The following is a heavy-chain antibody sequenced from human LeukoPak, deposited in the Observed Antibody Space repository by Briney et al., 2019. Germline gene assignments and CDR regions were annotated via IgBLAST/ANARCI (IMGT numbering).Heavy chain of an antibody. CDR1: GFTFSSYW. CDR2: INTDGSRT. V-gene: IGHV3-74*01. Sequence: GGSLRLSCAASGFTFSSYWMHWVRQAPGKGLVWVSRINTDGSRTDYADSVKGRFTISRDNAKNTLYLQMNSLRAEDTAIYYCASSRYSGSSNDYWGQGTLVTVSS. J-gene: IGHJ4*02. CDR3: ASSRYSGSSNDY. D-gene: IGHD1-26*01.